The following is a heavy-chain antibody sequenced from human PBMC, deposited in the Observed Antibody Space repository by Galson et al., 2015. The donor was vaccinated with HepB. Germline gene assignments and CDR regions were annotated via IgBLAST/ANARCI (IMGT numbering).Heavy chain of an antibody. CDR3: AILELQFPHYYYGMDV. D-gene: IGHD2-21*01. CDR2: INAGNGNT. Sequence: SVKVSCKASGYTFTSYAMHWVRQAPGQRLEWMGWINAGNGNTKYSQKFQGRVTITRDTSASTAYMELSSLRSEDTAVYYCAILELQFPHYYYGMDVWGQGTTVTVSS. V-gene: IGHV1-3*01. CDR1: GYTFTSYA. J-gene: IGHJ6*02.